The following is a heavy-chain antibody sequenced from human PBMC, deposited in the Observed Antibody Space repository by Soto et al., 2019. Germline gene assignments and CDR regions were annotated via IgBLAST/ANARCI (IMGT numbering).Heavy chain of an antibody. D-gene: IGHD2-8*01. CDR1: GGSISSGGYS. V-gene: IGHV4-30-2*01. J-gene: IGHJ6*02. Sequence: TLSLTYSVSGGSISSGGYSWSWIRQPPGKGLEWIGYIYHSGSTYYNPSLKSRVTISVDRSKNQFSLKLSSVTAADTAVYYWARVSWVYAMGTYWIDVSGEGSTLTVYS. CDR3: ARVSWVYAMGTYWIDV. CDR2: IYHSGST.